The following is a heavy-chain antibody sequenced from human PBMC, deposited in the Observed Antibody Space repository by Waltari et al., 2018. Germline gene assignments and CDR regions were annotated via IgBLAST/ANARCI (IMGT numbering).Heavy chain of an antibody. D-gene: IGHD3-10*01. CDR1: GFTFSSYA. CDR3: AKDFQGNYMDV. CDR2: IRYDGSNK. V-gene: IGHV3-30*02. J-gene: IGHJ6*03. Sequence: QVQLVESGGGVVQPGGSLRLSCAASGFTFSSYAMHWVRQAPGKGLEWVAFIRYDGSNKYYADSVKGRFTISRDNSKNTLYLQMNSLRAEDTAVYYCAKDFQGNYMDVWGKGTTVTVSS.